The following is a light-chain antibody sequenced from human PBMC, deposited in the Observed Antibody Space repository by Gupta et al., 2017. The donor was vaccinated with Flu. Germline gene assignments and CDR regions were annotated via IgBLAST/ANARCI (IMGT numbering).Light chain of an antibody. CDR3: ETWDSRPSIGV. V-gene: IGLV1-51*01. CDR1: IGNNY. Sequence: IGNNYVCWYQQFPGTVPKVLIYDNDKRPSGIPDRFSGSKSGTSATLDITGLQPGDEADYYCETWDSRPSIGVFGGGTKLHVL. CDR2: DND. J-gene: IGLJ3*02.